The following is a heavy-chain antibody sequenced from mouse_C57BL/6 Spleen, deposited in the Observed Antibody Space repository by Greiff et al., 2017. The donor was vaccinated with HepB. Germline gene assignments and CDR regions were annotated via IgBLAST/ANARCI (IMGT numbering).Heavy chain of an antibody. V-gene: IGHV14-4*01. CDR2: IDPENGDT. D-gene: IGHD2-4*01. CDR3: TTWDDYTGRFAY. CDR1: GFNIKDDY. J-gene: IGHJ3*01. Sequence: EVQLQQSGAELVRPGASVKLSCTASGFNIKDDYMHWVKQRPEQGLEWIGWIDPENGDTEYASKFQGKATITADTSSNTAYLQLSSLTSEDTAVYYCTTWDDYTGRFAYWGQGTLVTVSA.